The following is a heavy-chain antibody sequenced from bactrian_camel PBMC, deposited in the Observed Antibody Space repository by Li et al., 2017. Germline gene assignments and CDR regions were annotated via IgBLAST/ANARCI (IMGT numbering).Heavy chain of an antibody. Sequence: HVQLVESGGGSVQAGGSLRLPCAASGYAFSRYCMAWFRQAPGKEREGVAVINSEGSTRYADSVKGRFTISIDNAQNTLFLQMNNLNPEDTAMYFCAISRRLWIATTVNFVPQIRGQGTQVTVS. CDR2: INSEGST. CDR3: AISRRLWIATTVNFVPQI. V-gene: IGHV3S1*01. J-gene: IGHJ4*01. D-gene: IGHD1*01. CDR1: GYAFSRYC.